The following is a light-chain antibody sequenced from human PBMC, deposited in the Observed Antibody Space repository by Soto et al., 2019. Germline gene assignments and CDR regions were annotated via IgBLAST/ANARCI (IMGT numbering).Light chain of an antibody. Sequence: EIVLTQSPGTPSLSPGERATLSCRASQSVSSSYLAWYQQKPGQATRLLIYGASIRATGIPDRFSGSVSGKDLTLTISRLESEYLAVYHCEHYGISPYYFAPGTKVDIK. CDR1: QSVSSSY. J-gene: IGKJ3*01. V-gene: IGKV3-20*01. CDR2: GAS. CDR3: EHYGISPYY.